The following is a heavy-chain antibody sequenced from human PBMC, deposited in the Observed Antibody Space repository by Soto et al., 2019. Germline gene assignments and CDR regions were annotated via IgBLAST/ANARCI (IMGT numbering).Heavy chain of an antibody. J-gene: IGHJ4*02. D-gene: IGHD3-22*01. CDR1: GGSISSYY. CDR3: ARASHYYDSSGYYYFDY. V-gene: IGHV4-59*01. Sequence: SETLSLTCTVSGGSISSYYWSWIRQPPGKGLEWIGYIYYSGSTNYNPSLQSRVTVAVDKSKNQFSLKLSSVTAADTAVYYCARASHYYDSSGYYYFDYWGQGTLVTVSS. CDR2: IYYSGST.